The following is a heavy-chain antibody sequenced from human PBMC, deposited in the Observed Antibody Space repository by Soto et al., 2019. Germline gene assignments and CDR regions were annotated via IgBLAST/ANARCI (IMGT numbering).Heavy chain of an antibody. CDR1: GFTFSSYA. J-gene: IGHJ5*02. Sequence: LRLSCAASGFTFSSYAMSWVRQAPGKGLEWVSAISGSGGSTYYADSVKGRFTISRDNSKNTLYLQMNSLRAEDTAVYYCAKDRGYSSGWYVENWFDPWGQGTLVTVSS. CDR3: AKDRGYSSGWYVENWFDP. CDR2: ISGSGGST. D-gene: IGHD6-19*01. V-gene: IGHV3-23*01.